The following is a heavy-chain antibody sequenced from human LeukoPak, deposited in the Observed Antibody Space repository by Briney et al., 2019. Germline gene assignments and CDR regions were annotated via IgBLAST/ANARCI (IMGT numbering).Heavy chain of an antibody. J-gene: IGHJ4*02. CDR1: EFTFSDYA. CDR2: ISGAGGST. D-gene: IGHD6-19*01. CDR3: AGHLRLQWLAGFDY. V-gene: IGHV3-23*01. Sequence: GGSLRLSCADSEFTFSDYAMSWVRQAPGKGLGWVSAISGAGGSTYYADSVKGRFTISRDNSKNTLYLQMNSLRAEDTAVYYCAGHLRLQWLAGFDYWGQGTLVTVSS.